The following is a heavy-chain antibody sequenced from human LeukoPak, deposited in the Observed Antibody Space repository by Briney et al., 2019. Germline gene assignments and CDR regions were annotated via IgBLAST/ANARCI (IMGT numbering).Heavy chain of an antibody. V-gene: IGHV1-69*05. J-gene: IGHJ6*03. CDR3: ARDRVKAADGVWPGPYYYMDV. D-gene: IGHD6-13*01. CDR2: IIPIFGTA. Sequence: ASVKVSCKASGGTFSSYVISWVRQAPGQGLEWMGRIIPIFGTANYAQKFQGRVTTTTDESTSTAYMELSSLRSEDTAVYYCARDRVKAADGVWPGPYYYMDVWGKGTTVTVSS. CDR1: GGTFSSYV.